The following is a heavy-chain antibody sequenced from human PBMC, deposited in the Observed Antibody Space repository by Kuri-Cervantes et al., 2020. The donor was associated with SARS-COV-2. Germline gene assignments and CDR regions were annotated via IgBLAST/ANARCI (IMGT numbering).Heavy chain of an antibody. CDR2: ISSSSSYI. V-gene: IGHV3-21*01. CDR1: GFTFSSYS. J-gene: IGHJ6*02. CDR3: ARGGLGGQLVDGMDV. Sequence: GESLKISCAASGFTFSSYSMNWVRQAPGKGLEWVSSISSSSSYIYYADSVKGRFTISRDNAKNSLYLQMNSLRAEDTAVCCCARGGLGGQLVDGMDVWGQGTTVTVSS. D-gene: IGHD6-6*01.